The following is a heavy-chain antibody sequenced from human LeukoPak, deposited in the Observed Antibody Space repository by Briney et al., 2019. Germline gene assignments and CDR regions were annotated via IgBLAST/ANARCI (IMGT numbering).Heavy chain of an antibody. Sequence: GRSLRLSCAASGFTFSSYVMHWVRQAPGKGLEWVAVISYDGSNKYYADSVKGRFTISRDNSKNTLYLQMNSLRAEDTAVYYCAKSELVVPDYYYYYYMDVWGKGTTVTISS. CDR1: GFTFSSYV. CDR3: AKSELVVPDYYYYYYMDV. J-gene: IGHJ6*03. D-gene: IGHD2-2*01. V-gene: IGHV3-30*04. CDR2: ISYDGSNK.